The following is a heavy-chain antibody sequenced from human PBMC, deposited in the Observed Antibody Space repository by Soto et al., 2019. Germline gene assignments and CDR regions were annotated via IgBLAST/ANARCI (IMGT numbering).Heavy chain of an antibody. CDR2: INPNSGGT. V-gene: IGHV1-2*04. Sequence: ASVKVSCKASGYTFTGYYMHWVRQAPGQGFEWMGWINPNSGGTNYAQKFQGWVTMTRDTSISTAYMELSRLRSDDTAVYYCARGLNWNIPDYYYGMDVWGQGTTVTVSS. CDR1: GYTFTGYY. J-gene: IGHJ6*02. D-gene: IGHD1-20*01. CDR3: ARGLNWNIPDYYYGMDV.